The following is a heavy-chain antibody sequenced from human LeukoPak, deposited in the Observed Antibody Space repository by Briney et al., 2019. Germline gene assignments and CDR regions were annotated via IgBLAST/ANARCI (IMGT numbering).Heavy chain of an antibody. V-gene: IGHV3-53*01. D-gene: IGHD3-16*01. J-gene: IGHJ6*02. CDR2: IYSGADT. CDR3: ARGGGLDV. CDR1: GFTVSSNY. Sequence: GGSLRLSCAASGFTVSSNYMSWVRQAPGEGLEWVSVIYSGADTYYADSVKGRFTISRDNAKNSLYLQMSNLRAEDTAVYFCARGGGLDVWGQGATVTVSS.